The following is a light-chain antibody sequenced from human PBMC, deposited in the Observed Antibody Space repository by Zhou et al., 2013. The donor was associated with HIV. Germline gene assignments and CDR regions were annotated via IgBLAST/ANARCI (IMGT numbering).Light chain of an antibody. Sequence: DIQMTQSPSSLSASVGDRVTMTCRASQDIRNYLAWYQHQPGTAPKVLIYASSTLLSGVPSRFSGSGSGTHFSLNITGLRPEDSATYYCQQAYSVPLTFGGGTRLEI. CDR3: QQAYSVPLT. CDR1: QDIRNY. J-gene: IGKJ4*01. CDR2: ASS. V-gene: IGKV1-27*01.